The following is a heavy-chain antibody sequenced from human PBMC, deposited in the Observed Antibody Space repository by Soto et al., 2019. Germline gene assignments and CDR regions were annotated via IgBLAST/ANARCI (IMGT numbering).Heavy chain of an antibody. V-gene: IGHV1-69*04. J-gene: IGHJ3*02. CDR2: IIPILGIA. D-gene: IGHD2-2*01. CDR1: GGTFSSYT. CDR3: ARDRGCSSTSCRDAFDI. Sequence: SVKVSCKASGGTFSSYTISWVRQAPGQGLEWMGRIIPILGIANYAQKFQGRVTITADKSTSTAYMELSSLRSEDTAVYYCARDRGCSSTSCRDAFDIWDQGTMVNVSS.